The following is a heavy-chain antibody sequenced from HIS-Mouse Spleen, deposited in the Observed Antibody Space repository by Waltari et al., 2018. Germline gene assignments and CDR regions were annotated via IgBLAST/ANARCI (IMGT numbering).Heavy chain of an antibody. D-gene: IGHD6-13*01. V-gene: IGHV4-39*07. CDR1: GGSISSSSYY. CDR2: IYYSGRT. CDR3: AREIPYSSSWYDWYFDL. J-gene: IGHJ2*01. Sequence: QLQLQESGPGLVKPSETLSLTCTVSGGSISSSSYYWGWIRQPPGKGLEWIGSIYYSGRTYYNQSLKSLVTRSVDTSKNQFSLKLSSVTAADTAVYYCAREIPYSSSWYDWYFDLWGRGTLVTVSS.